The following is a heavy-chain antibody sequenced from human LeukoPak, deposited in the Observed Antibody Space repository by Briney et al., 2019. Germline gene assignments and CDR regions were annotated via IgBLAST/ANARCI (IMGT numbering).Heavy chain of an antibody. CDR2: MNPNSGNT. V-gene: IGHV1-8*01. J-gene: IGHJ5*02. Sequence: ASVKVSCKASGYTLTSYDINWVRQATGQGLEWMGWMNPNSGNTGYAQKFQGRVTMTRNTSISTAYMELSSLRSEDTAVYYCARGAIPGVVVPAATNWFDPWGQGTLVTVSS. CDR1: GYTLTSYD. CDR3: ARGAIPGVVVPAATNWFDP. D-gene: IGHD2-2*01.